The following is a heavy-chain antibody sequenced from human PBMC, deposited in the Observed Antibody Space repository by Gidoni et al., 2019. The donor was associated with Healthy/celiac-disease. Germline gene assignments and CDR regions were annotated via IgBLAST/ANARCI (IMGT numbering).Heavy chain of an antibody. V-gene: IGHV3-33*01. CDR3: ARDGTYGDYVDYFDY. CDR2: IWYDGSNK. CDR1: GFTFSSYG. J-gene: IGHJ4*02. D-gene: IGHD4-17*01. Sequence: QVQLVESGGGVVQPGRSLRLSCAAPGFTFSSYGMHWVRQAPGKGLEWVAVIWYDGSNKYYADSVKGRFTISRDNSKNTLYLQMNSLRAEDTAVYYCARDGTYGDYVDYFDYWGQGTLVTVSS.